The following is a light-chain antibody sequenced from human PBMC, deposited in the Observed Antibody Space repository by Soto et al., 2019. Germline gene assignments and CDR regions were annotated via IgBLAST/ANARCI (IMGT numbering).Light chain of an antibody. Sequence: EIVLTQSPATLSLSPGERATLSCRASQSVSSYLAWYQQKPGQAPRLLIYDASNRATGIPARFSGSGSGTDFTLTISSLEPEDFAVDYFQQRSNWPPITFGQGTRLESK. V-gene: IGKV3-11*01. CDR2: DAS. CDR1: QSVSSY. J-gene: IGKJ5*01. CDR3: QQRSNWPPIT.